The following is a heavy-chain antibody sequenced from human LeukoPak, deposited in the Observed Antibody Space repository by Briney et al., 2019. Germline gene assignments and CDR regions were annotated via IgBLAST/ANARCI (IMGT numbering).Heavy chain of an antibody. Sequence: ASVKVSCKASGYTFTSYAMNWVRQAPGQGLEWMGYMNPNSGNTVYAQKFQGRVSITTNTAINTAYMELRSLRSEDTAVYYCAREGLDPWGQGTLVTVSS. CDR1: GYTFTSYA. J-gene: IGHJ5*02. CDR3: AREGLDP. CDR2: MNPNSGNT. V-gene: IGHV1-8*03.